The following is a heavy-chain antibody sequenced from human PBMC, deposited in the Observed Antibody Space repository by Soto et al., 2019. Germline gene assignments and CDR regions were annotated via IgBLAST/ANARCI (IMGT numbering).Heavy chain of an antibody. Sequence: GGSLRLSCAASGFTVSSNYMNWVRQAPGKGLEWVSVISGSGGSTYYADSVKGRFTISRDNSKNTLYLQMNSLRAEDTAVYYCAKRATGTDFDYWGQGTLVTVSS. D-gene: IGHD1-1*01. V-gene: IGHV3-23*01. CDR1: GFTVSSNY. CDR3: AKRATGTDFDY. CDR2: ISGSGGST. J-gene: IGHJ4*02.